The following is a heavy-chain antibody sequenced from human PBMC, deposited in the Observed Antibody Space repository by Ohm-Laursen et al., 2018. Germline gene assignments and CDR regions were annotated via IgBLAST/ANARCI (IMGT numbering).Heavy chain of an antibody. J-gene: IGHJ4*02. D-gene: IGHD2-15*01. CDR3: TTAPPYCSDSSCTNRDY. V-gene: IGHV3-15*01. CDR2: IKSKSDGGTT. CDR1: GFTFSTYW. Sequence: SLRLSCSASGFTFSTYWMNWIRQAPGKGLEWVGHIKSKSDGGTTEHAAPVKGRFTISRGDSQNTLYPHMDSLKTEDTAVYHCTTAPPYCSDSSCTNRDYWGRGTLVTVSS.